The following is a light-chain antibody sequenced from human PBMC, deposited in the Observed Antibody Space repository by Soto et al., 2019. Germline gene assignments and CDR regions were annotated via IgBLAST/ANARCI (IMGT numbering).Light chain of an antibody. J-gene: IGLJ1*01. CDR1: SSDVGDFNY. Sequence: QSALTQPASVSGSPGQWITISCTGTSSDVGDFNYVSWYQQHPGKAPKLMIYDVGNRPSGVSIRFSGSKSGSTASLTISGLQAEDEADYYCSSFSSSTTRVFGTGTKVTVL. CDR3: SSFSSSTTRV. V-gene: IGLV2-14*01. CDR2: DVG.